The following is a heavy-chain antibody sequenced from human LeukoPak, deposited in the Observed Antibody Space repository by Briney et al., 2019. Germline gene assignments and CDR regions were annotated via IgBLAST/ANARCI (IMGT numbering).Heavy chain of an antibody. V-gene: IGHV4-39*07. D-gene: IGHD4-23*01. CDR2: IYYSGST. J-gene: IGHJ4*02. CDR3: ARARDDYGGNAIDY. Sequence: SETLSLTCTVSGGSISSSSYYWGWIRQPPGKGLEWIGSIYYSGSTYYNPSLKSRVTISVDTSKNQFSLKLSSVTAADTAVYYCARARDDYGGNAIDYWGQGTLVTVSS. CDR1: GGSISSSSYY.